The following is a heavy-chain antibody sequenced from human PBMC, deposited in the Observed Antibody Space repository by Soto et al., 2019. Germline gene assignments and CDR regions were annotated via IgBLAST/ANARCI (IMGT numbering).Heavy chain of an antibody. D-gene: IGHD1-1*01. CDR1: GDSVSSGSYY. J-gene: IGHJ4*02. Sequence: QVQLQESGPGLVKPSETLSLTCTVSGDSVSSGSYYWNWIRQPPGKGLEWIGHSFYSGSTHYNPSLITRLTISVDTSKNQFSLKLTSVTAADTAVYYCARLPRTGAPRYYIDYWGQGTLVTVSS. CDR3: ARLPRTGAPRYYIDY. CDR2: SFYSGST. V-gene: IGHV4-61*01.